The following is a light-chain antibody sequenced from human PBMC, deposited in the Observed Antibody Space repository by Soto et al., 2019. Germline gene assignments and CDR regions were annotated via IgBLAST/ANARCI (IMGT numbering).Light chain of an antibody. Sequence: QSVLTQPPSVSGAPGQRVTISCTGSSSNIGAGRDVHWYQQLPGTAPRLLIYGNNNRPSGVPDRFSASKSGTSASLAITGLQAEDEADFYCQSYDSSLSGYVFGTGTKVTVL. J-gene: IGLJ1*01. CDR2: GNN. CDR3: QSYDSSLSGYV. CDR1: SSNIGAGRD. V-gene: IGLV1-40*01.